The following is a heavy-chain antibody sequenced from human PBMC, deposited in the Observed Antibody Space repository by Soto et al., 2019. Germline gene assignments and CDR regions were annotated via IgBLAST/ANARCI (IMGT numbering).Heavy chain of an antibody. CDR1: GFSFSTIG. Sequence: DVQLLESGGGLAQRGGSLRLPCPASGFSFSTIGWTGAPRAPGKGLEWVSYGGSGGSTYYADSVKGRFTISRDNSKNTLYLQMNSLRAEDTAVYYCVKFRGRAYHYYYMDVWGNGTTVTVSS. CDR3: VKFRGRAYHYYYMDV. D-gene: IGHD3-16*01. V-gene: IGHV3-23*01. CDR2: GGSGGST. J-gene: IGHJ6*03.